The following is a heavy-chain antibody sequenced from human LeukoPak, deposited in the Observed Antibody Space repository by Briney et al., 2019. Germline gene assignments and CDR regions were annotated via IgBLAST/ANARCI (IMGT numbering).Heavy chain of an antibody. V-gene: IGHV3-23*01. J-gene: IGHJ4*02. CDR3: AKVYYYDSSGYKGYFDY. CDR2: ISGSGGST. CDR1: GFTFSSYA. D-gene: IGHD3-22*01. Sequence: PGGSLRLSCAASGFTFSSYAMSWVRQAPGKGLEWVSAISGSGGSTYYADSVKGRFTISRDNSKNTLNLQMNSLRAEDTAVYYCAKVYYYDSSGYKGYFDYWGQGTLVTVSS.